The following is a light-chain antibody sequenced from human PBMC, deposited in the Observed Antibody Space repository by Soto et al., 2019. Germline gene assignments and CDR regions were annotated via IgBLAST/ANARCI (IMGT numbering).Light chain of an antibody. CDR3: SSYTSSSTLV. CDR1: SSDVGLYNY. CDR2: DVT. Sequence: QSVLTQPASVSGSPGQSITISCTGTSSDVGLYNYVSWYQQHPGKAPKLMIYDVTNRPSGVSNRFSGSKSGNTASLTISGLQAEDDADYYCSSYTSSSTLVFGGGTKLTVL. V-gene: IGLV2-14*01. J-gene: IGLJ2*01.